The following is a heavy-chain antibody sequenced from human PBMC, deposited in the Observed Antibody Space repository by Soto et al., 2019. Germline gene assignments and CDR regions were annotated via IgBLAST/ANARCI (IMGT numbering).Heavy chain of an antibody. D-gene: IGHD5-18*01. CDR1: GYTFTSYG. CDR2: ISAYNGNT. CDR3: ARPPLPDSYVGHPEVDY. J-gene: IGHJ4*02. Sequence: QVQLVQSGAEVKKPGASVKVSCKASGYTFTSYGISWVRQAPGQGLEWMGWISAYNGNTNYAQKVPGRVTMTNDTSPRTAYMELRSLRSDATAVYYCARPPLPDSYVGHPEVDYWGQGTLVTVSS. V-gene: IGHV1-18*01.